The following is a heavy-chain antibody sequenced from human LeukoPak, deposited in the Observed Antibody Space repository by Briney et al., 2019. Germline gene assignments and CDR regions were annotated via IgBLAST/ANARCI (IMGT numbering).Heavy chain of an antibody. CDR3: ARENLIGSDYGMDV. V-gene: IGHV3-30*03. Sequence: GRSLRLSCAASGFTFSSYGMHWVRQAPGKGLEWVAVISYDGSNKYYADSVKGRFTISRDNSKNTLYLQMNSLRAEDTAVYYCARENLIGSDYGMDVWGQGTTVTVSS. D-gene: IGHD2/OR15-2a*01. J-gene: IGHJ6*02. CDR1: GFTFSSYG. CDR2: ISYDGSNK.